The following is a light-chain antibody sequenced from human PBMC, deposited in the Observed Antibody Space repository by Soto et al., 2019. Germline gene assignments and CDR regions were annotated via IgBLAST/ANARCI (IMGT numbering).Light chain of an antibody. CDR1: QTIRSNY. Sequence: ETVLTQSPGTLSLSPGERATLSCRASQTIRSNYLAWYRQTPGQAPRLLIYGASNMATGIAERFSGSGSGTDFTLTISRLQPEDFALYYCQQYGSSPWTFGQGTKVEIK. CDR3: QQYGSSPWT. CDR2: GAS. J-gene: IGKJ1*01. V-gene: IGKV3-20*01.